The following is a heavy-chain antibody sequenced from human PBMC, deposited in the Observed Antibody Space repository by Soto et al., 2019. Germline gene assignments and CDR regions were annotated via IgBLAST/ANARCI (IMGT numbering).Heavy chain of an antibody. Sequence: EAQLVESGGDLVQPGGSLRLSCAASGFMFSDSWMNWVRQAPGKGLEWVANIQPDGSETAYVDSVKGRFTISRDNAKKFLYLQMNSLGVDDTAVYYCASGIDPWGQGTLVTVSS. J-gene: IGHJ5*02. V-gene: IGHV3-7*05. CDR1: GFMFSDSW. CDR2: IQPDGSET. CDR3: ASGIDP.